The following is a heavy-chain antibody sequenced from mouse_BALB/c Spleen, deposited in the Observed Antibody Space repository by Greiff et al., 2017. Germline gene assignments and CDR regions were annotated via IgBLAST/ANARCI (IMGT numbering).Heavy chain of an antibody. V-gene: IGHV5-6-5*01. CDR3: ARGITTVVATEWYFDV. J-gene: IGHJ1*01. Sequence: EVQVVESGGGLVKPGGSLKLSCAASGFTFSSYAMSWVRQTPEKRLEWVASISSGGSTYYPDSVKGRFTISRDNARNILYLQMSSLRSEDTAMYYCARGITTVVATEWYFDVWGAGTTVTVSS. CDR1: GFTFSSYA. D-gene: IGHD1-1*01. CDR2: ISSGGST.